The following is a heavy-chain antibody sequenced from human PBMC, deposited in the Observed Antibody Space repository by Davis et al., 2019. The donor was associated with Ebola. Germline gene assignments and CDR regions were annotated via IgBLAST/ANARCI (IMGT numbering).Heavy chain of an antibody. CDR2: IYSGGLT. Sequence: GGSLRLSCAASGFTVSSNYMNWVRQAPGKGLEWVSVIYSGGLTYYADSVKGRFTISRDAYKNTLYLQMNSLRAEDTAIYYCARDIITGSYHVGFGYWGQGALVTVPS. V-gene: IGHV3-53*01. J-gene: IGHJ4*02. CDR3: ARDIITGSYHVGFGY. D-gene: IGHD1-26*01. CDR1: GFTVSSNY.